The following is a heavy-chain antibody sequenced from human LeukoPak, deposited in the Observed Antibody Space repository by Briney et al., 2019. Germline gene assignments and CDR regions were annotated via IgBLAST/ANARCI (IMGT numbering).Heavy chain of an antibody. CDR3: ARANWGSFRWFDP. D-gene: IGHD7-27*01. CDR2: TNPSDGRT. J-gene: IGHJ5*02. CDR1: EYTFTSYH. V-gene: IGHV1-46*01. Sequence: ASVKVSCKASEYTFTSYHMHWVRQAPGQGLEWMGMTNPSDGRTNYAQKYQGRVTMTKDTSTSTVYMELSSLRSEDTALYYCARANWGSFRWFDPWGQGTLVTVSP.